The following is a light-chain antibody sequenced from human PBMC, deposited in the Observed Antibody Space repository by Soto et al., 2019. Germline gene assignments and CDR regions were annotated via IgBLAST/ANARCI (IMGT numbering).Light chain of an antibody. CDR1: SSEVGDFNY. CDR2: EVT. J-gene: IGLJ1*01. V-gene: IGLV2-8*01. CDR3: SSYAGSKKI. Sequence: QSVLTQPPSASGSPGHSVTISCTGTSSEVGDFNYVSWYQQHPGKAPKLMIYEVTKRPSGVPDRFSGSKSGNTASLTVSGLQAEDEADYYSSSYAGSKKIFGTGTKVTVL.